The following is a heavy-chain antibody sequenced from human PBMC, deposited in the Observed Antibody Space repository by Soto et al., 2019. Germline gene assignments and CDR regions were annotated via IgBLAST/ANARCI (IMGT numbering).Heavy chain of an antibody. D-gene: IGHD3-9*01. J-gene: IGHJ6*01. V-gene: IGHV1-69*06. CDR3: ARVVYYDIYTRLDYYYGMDV. CDR2: IIPIFGTA. Sequence: SVKVSCKASGCTFSSYAISWVRQAPGQGLEWMGGIIPIFGTANYAQKFQGRVTITADKSTSTAYMELSSMRSEDTAVYYCARVVYYDIYTRLDYYYGMDVWGQGTTVRVSS. CDR1: GCTFSSYA.